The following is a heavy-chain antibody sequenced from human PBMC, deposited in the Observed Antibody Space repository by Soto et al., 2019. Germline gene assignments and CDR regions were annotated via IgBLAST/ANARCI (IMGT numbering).Heavy chain of an antibody. V-gene: IGHV4-59*01. CDR3: ARERGGYYGSGTLYGMDV. D-gene: IGHD3-10*01. J-gene: IGHJ6*02. Sequence: QVQLQESGPGLVKPSETLSLTCTVSGGSISSYYWSWIRQPPGKGLEWIGYIYYSGSTNYNPSLRSRVTISVDTSKNQFSLKLSSVTAADTAVYYCARERGGYYGSGTLYGMDVWGQGTTVTVSS. CDR1: GGSISSYY. CDR2: IYYSGST.